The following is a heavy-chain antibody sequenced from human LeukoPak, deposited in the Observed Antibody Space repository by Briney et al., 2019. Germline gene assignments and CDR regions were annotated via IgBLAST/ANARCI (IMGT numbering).Heavy chain of an antibody. Sequence: SETLSLTCTVSGGTISSYYWSWIRQPPGKGLEWIGYIYYSGSTNYNPSLKSRVTISVDTSKNQSSLKLSSVTAADTAVYYCARDFGPAYCGGDRASCFQHWGQGTLVTVSS. CDR1: GGTISSYY. D-gene: IGHD2-21*02. CDR2: IYYSGST. CDR3: ARDFGPAYCGGDRASCFQH. V-gene: IGHV4-59*01. J-gene: IGHJ1*01.